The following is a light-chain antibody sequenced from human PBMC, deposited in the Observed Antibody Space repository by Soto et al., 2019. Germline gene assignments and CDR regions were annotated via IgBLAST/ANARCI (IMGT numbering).Light chain of an antibody. J-gene: IGKJ1*01. CDR2: AAS. V-gene: IGKV3-15*01. CDR1: QRVSSH. CDR3: QQYSSWPRT. Sequence: EIVLTQSPGTLSLSPGERATLSCRASQRVSSHLAWYQQKPGQAPRLLIYAASTRATGIPVRFSGSGSETEFTLTIRSLQSEDSATYYCQQYSSWPRTFGQGTKVDIK.